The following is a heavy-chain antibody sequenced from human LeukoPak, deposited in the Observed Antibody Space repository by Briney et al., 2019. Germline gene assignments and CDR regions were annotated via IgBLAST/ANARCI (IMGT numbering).Heavy chain of an antibody. J-gene: IGHJ5*02. V-gene: IGHV1-2*06. D-gene: IGHD3-10*01. CDR1: GYTFTGYY. CDR2: INPNSGGT. Sequence: GASVKVSCKASGYTFTGYYMHWVRQAPGQGLEWMGRINPNSGGTNYAQKFQGRVTMTRDTSISTAYMELSRLRSDDTAVYYCARDGTDDYYGSGSTGGWFDPWGQGTLVTVSS. CDR3: ARDGTDDYYGSGSTGGWFDP.